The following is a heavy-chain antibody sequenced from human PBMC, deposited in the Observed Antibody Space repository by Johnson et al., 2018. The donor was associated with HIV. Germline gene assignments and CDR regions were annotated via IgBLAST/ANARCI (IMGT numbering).Heavy chain of an antibody. CDR1: GFTFSSYA. CDR2: ISGSGGST. J-gene: IGHJ3*02. CDR3: ARVTGFCSGGRCCDAFDI. V-gene: IGHV3-23*04. D-gene: IGHD2-15*01. Sequence: VQLVESGGGLVQPGGSLRLSCAASGFTFSSYAMSWVRQAPGKGLEWVSAISGSGGSTYYADSVKGRFTISRDNSKNTLYLQMNSLSAEDTALYYCARVTGFCSGGRCCDAFDIWGQGTMVTVSS.